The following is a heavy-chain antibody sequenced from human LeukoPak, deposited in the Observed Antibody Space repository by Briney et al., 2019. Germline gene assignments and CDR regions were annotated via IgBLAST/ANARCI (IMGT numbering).Heavy chain of an antibody. Sequence: ASVKVSCKASGYTFTNYDINWVRQATGQGLEWMGWMNPNSGNTGYAQKFQGRVTMTRNTSISTAYMELRSLRSEDTAVYYCARGILWFGDDVWGKGTTVTISS. D-gene: IGHD3-10*01. J-gene: IGHJ6*04. V-gene: IGHV1-8*01. CDR3: ARGILWFGDDV. CDR1: GYTFTNYD. CDR2: MNPNSGNT.